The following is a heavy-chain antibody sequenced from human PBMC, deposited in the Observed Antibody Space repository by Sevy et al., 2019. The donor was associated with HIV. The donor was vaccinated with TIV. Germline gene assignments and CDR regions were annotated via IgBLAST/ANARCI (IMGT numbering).Heavy chain of an antibody. CDR1: GDSITNYY. Sequence: SETLSLICTVSGDSITNYYWSWIRQPPGKGLQWIGYHYYSGSTNYNPSLKSRVTISVDTSKNQISLKLSSVTAADMAVYYCARNSAYYYYGVDVWGPGTTVTVSS. J-gene: IGHJ6*02. CDR3: ARNSAYYYYGVDV. V-gene: IGHV4-59*01. CDR2: HYYSGST. D-gene: IGHD2-21*01.